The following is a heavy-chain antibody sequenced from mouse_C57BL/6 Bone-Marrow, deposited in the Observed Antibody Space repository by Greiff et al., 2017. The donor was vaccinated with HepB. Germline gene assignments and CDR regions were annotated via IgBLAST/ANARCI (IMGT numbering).Heavy chain of an antibody. CDR1: GYAFSSSG. J-gene: IGHJ3*01. Sequence: QVQLKESGPELVKPGASVKISCKASGYAFSSSGMNGVKQRPGKGLGWFGRIYPGDGDTNYNGKFKGKATLTADKSSSTAYMQLSSLTSEDSAVYFCARRDGSPWFAYWGQGTLVTVSA. V-gene: IGHV1-82*01. D-gene: IGHD1-1*01. CDR2: IYPGDGDT. CDR3: ARRDGSPWFAY.